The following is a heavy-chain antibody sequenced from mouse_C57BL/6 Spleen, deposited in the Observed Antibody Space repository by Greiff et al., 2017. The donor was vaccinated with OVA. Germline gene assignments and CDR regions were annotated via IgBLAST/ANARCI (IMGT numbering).Heavy chain of an antibody. V-gene: IGHV1-52*01. CDR1: GYTFTSYW. J-gene: IGHJ3*01. Sequence: QVQLQQPGAELVRPGSSVKLSCKASGYTFTSYWMHWVKQRPIQGLEWIGNIDPSDSETHYNQKFKDKATLTVDKSSSTAYMQLSSLTSEDSAVYYGARGRGLPPWFAYWGQGTLVTVSA. CDR2: IDPSDSET. CDR3: ARGRGLPPWFAY. D-gene: IGHD2-4*01.